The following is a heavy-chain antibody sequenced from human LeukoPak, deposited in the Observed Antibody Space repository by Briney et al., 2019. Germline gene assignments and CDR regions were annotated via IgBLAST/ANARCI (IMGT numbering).Heavy chain of an antibody. J-gene: IGHJ4*02. Sequence: PGGSLRLSCAASGFTFSSSAMSWVRQAPGKGLEWVSAISNNGGYTYYADSVQGRFTISRDNSKSTLCLQMNSLRAEDTAVYYCATSRQWLVRYFDYWGQGTLATVSS. D-gene: IGHD6-19*01. CDR1: GFTFSSSA. CDR2: ISNNGGYT. CDR3: ATSRQWLVRYFDY. V-gene: IGHV3-23*01.